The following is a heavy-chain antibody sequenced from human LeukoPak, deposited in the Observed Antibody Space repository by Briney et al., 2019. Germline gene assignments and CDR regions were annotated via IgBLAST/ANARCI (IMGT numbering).Heavy chain of an antibody. J-gene: IGHJ4*02. Sequence: GGSLRLSCAASGFTLSSYSMNWVRQAPGKGLEWVSSISSSSSYIYYADSVKGRFTISRDNAKNSLYLQMNSLRAEDTAVYYCARGQGFWSGYYGLYFDYWGQGTLVTVSS. CDR3: ARGQGFWSGYYGLYFDY. CDR2: ISSSSSYI. CDR1: GFTLSSYS. D-gene: IGHD3-3*01. V-gene: IGHV3-21*01.